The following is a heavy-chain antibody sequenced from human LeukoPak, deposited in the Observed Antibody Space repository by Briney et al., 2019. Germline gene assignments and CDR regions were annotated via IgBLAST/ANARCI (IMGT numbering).Heavy chain of an antibody. CDR3: ARDSVYATNWFDP. V-gene: IGHV4-59*01. CDR2: IDFRGGT. Sequence: SGALSLTCSVSGDSISNSYWTWIRQPPGKRLEWIGYIDFRGGTNYNPSLGRRLSMSVAASKNQFSLRLRSVTAADTAVYYCARDSVYATNWFDPWGQGILVTVSS. D-gene: IGHD2-15*01. J-gene: IGHJ5*02. CDR1: GDSISNSY.